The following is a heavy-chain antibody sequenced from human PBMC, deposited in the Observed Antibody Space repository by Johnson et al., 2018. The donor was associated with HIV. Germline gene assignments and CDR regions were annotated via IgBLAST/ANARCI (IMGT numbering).Heavy chain of an antibody. CDR3: AREGIWYCSGGSCYGAFDI. CDR2: LYSDGGT. V-gene: IGHV3-66*02. D-gene: IGHD2-15*01. J-gene: IGHJ3*02. Sequence: VQLVESGGGVVQPGRSLRLSCAASGFTVSSNYMSWVRQAPGKGLEWVSVLYSDGGTYYADSVKGRFTISSDNSKNQLYLQMTSLRADDTAVYYCAREGIWYCSGGSCYGAFDIWGQGTMVTVSS. CDR1: GFTVSSNY.